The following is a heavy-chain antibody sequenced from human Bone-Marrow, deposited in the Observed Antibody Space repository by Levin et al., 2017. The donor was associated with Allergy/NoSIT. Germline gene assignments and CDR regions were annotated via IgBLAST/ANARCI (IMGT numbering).Heavy chain of an antibody. Sequence: GESLKISCKASKYTFTDYYIHWVRQAPGLGLEWMGWINPDSGGTDYAQNYQGRVTMTRDTSINTAYIELTNLRSDDTAVYFCAREGLICSSTTCPFDKWGQGTQVTVSS. J-gene: IGHJ4*02. CDR1: KYTFTDYY. CDR2: INPDSGGT. V-gene: IGHV1-2*02. D-gene: IGHD2-2*01. CDR3: AREGLICSSTTCPFDK.